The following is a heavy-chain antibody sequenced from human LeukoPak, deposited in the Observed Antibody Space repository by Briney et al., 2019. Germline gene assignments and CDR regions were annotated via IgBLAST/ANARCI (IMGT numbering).Heavy chain of an antibody. D-gene: IGHD3-3*01. Sequence: ASVKVSCKASGYTFTGYYMHWVRQAPGQGLEWMGWINPNNGGTNYAQKFQGRVTLTRDTSITTAFMELSRLRSDDTALYYCARDNDFWSGFPDWGQGTLVTVSS. CDR3: ARDNDFWSGFPD. J-gene: IGHJ4*02. V-gene: IGHV1-2*02. CDR2: INPNNGGT. CDR1: GYTFTGYY.